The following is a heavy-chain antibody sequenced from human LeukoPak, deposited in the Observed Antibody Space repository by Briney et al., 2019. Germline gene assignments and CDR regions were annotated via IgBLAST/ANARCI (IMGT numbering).Heavy chain of an antibody. CDR1: GYTFTSYG. V-gene: IGHV1-18*01. CDR2: ISAYNGNT. CDR3: ARERGSRRTTFGGVIAPRIDY. J-gene: IGHJ4*02. Sequence: AASVKVFCKASGYTFTSYGISWVRQAPGQGLEWMGWISAYNGNTNYAQKLQGRVTMTTDTSTSTAYMELRSLRSDDTAVYYCARERGSRRTTFGGVIAPRIDYWGQGTLVTVSS. D-gene: IGHD3-16*02.